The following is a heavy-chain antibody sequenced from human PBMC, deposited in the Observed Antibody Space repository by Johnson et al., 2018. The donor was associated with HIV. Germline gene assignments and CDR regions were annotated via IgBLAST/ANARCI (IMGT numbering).Heavy chain of an antibody. V-gene: IGHV3-30*02. Sequence: VQLVESGGGVVQPGGSLRLSCAASGFTFSSYGMHWVRQAPGKGLEWVAFIRYDGSNKYYADSVKGRFTISRDNSKNTLYLQMNSLRAEDTAVYYCARGGGSSVAFDIWGQGTMVTVSS. CDR2: IRYDGSNK. J-gene: IGHJ3*02. CDR1: GFTFSSYG. D-gene: IGHD1-26*01. CDR3: ARGGGSSVAFDI.